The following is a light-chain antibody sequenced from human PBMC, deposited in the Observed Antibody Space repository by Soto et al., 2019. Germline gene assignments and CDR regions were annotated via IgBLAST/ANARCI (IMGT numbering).Light chain of an antibody. CDR2: DIS. Sequence: EIVMTQSPGTLSVSPGERVTLSCRASQSVTTNLAWYQQKPGQTPRLLIYDISSRASGIPGRLIGSGSGTKFTLTISSLQYEDPAVYYCYQYLDWPLTFGGGTKVEI. V-gene: IGKV3-15*01. J-gene: IGKJ4*02. CDR3: YQYLDWPLT. CDR1: QSVTTN.